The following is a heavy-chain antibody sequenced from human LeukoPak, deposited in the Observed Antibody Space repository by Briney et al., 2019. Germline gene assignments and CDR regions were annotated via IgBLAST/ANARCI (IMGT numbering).Heavy chain of an antibody. D-gene: IGHD3-9*01. V-gene: IGHV1-2*02. CDR2: INPNSGGT. CDR1: GYTFTGYY. CDR3: ARVGFYDMLTPGGY. J-gene: IGHJ4*02. Sequence: SVKVSCTASGYTFTGYYMHWVRQAPGPGLGWMGWINPNSGGTTNAQPFHGRLTMTRDTSTTTPYMELSRLRSDAPAWYYYARVGFYDMLTPGGYWGQETRVSVSS.